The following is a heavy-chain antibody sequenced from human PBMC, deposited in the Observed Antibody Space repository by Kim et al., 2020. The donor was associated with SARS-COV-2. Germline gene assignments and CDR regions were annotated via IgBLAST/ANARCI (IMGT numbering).Heavy chain of an antibody. Sequence: TYCTPSLKSRVTISVDTPKNQFSLKLSSVTAADTAVDYCARANWGYFDYWGQGTLVTVSS. CDR3: ARANWGYFDY. CDR2: T. J-gene: IGHJ4*02. V-gene: IGHV4-39*07. D-gene: IGHD7-27*01.